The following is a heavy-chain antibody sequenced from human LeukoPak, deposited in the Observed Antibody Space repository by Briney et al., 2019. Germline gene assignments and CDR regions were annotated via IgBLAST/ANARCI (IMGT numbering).Heavy chain of an antibody. CDR2: INHSGST. CDR3: ARGVGVYSNYPTYYHYYFMDV. J-gene: IGHJ6*03. CDR1: GGSFSGYY. Sequence: SETLSLTCAVYGGSFSGYYWSWIRQPPGKGLEWIGEINHSGSTNYIPSLKTRVTISVDTSKNQFSLKLSSVTAADTAVYYCARGVGVYSNYPTYYHYYFMDVWGKGTTVTVSS. V-gene: IGHV4-34*01. D-gene: IGHD4-11*01.